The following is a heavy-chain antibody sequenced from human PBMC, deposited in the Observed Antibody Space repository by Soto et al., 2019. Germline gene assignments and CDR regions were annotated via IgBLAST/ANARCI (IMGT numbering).Heavy chain of an antibody. CDR2: IDGSGGTT. V-gene: IGHV3-23*01. CDR3: AKNSGWFNT. Sequence: GGSLRLSCAASGFPFSSYAMSWVRQAPGKGLEWVSTIDGSGGTTYYADSVKGRFTISRDNSVNTVFPQMNSLRADDTALYYCAKNSGWFNTWGQGALVTVSS. J-gene: IGHJ5*02. CDR1: GFPFSSYA. D-gene: IGHD3-10*01.